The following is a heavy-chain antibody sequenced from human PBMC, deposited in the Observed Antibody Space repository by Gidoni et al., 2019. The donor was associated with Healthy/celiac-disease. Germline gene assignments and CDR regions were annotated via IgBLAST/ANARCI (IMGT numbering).Heavy chain of an antibody. J-gene: IGHJ6*02. CDR2: IKQDGSEK. V-gene: IGHV3-7*01. CDR3: ARDPRWELTGFYYGMDV. D-gene: IGHD1-26*01. CDR1: GFTFRSYW. Sequence: EVQLVESGGGLVQPGGSLRLSCAASGFTFRSYWMSWVRQAPGKGLEWVANIKQDGSEKYYVDSVKGRFTISRDNAKNSLYLQMNSLRAEDTAVYYCARDPRWELTGFYYGMDVWGQGTTVTVSS.